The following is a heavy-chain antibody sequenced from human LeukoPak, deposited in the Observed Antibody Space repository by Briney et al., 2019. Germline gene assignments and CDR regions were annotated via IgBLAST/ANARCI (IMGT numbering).Heavy chain of an antibody. CDR1: GYTFTNYG. D-gene: IGHD3-16*01. J-gene: IGHJ4*02. CDR3: VRDGNDVMDH. V-gene: IGHV1-18*01. CDR2: ISGHNDNA. Sequence: ASVKVSCKASGYTFTNYGISWLRQAPGQGLEWVGWISGHNDNAHYAQKLQDRVTMTRETSTSTVYMDLRSLSSDDTAIYFCVRDGNDVMDHWGQGTLVTVSS.